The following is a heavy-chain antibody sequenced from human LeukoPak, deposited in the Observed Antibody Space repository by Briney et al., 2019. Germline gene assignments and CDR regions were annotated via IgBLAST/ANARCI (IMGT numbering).Heavy chain of an antibody. CDR2: IKQDGSVK. Sequence: PGGSLRLSCAASGFSFSGYWMSWVRQTPGKGLEWVANIKQDGSVKNSVDSMKGRFTISRDNTKNSLYLEMNSLKAEDTAVYYCVRGGGHFDLWSQRTLVTVSS. V-gene: IGHV3-7*03. CDR3: VRGGGHFDL. J-gene: IGHJ4*02. CDR1: GFSFSGYW. D-gene: IGHD3-16*01.